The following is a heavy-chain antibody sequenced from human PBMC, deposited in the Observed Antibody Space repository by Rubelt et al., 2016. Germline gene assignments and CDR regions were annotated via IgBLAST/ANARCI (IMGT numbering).Heavy chain of an antibody. CDR2: ISAYNGNT. Sequence: QVQLVQSGAEVKKPGASVKVSCKASGYTFTSYGISWVRQAPGQGLEWMGWISAYNGNTKYSQKFQGRVTITRDTSASTAYMELSSLRSEDTAVYFCARDQLALYAFDIWGQGTTVTVSS. D-gene: IGHD1-1*01. CDR1: GYTFTSYG. CDR3: ARDQLALYAFDI. J-gene: IGHJ3*02. V-gene: IGHV1-18*01.